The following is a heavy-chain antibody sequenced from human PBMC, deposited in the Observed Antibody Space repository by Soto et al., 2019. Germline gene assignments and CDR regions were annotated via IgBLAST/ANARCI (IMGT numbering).Heavy chain of an antibody. J-gene: IGHJ5*02. CDR3: ARGNDFRTGWFDP. D-gene: IGHD4-4*01. V-gene: IGHV4-31*03. Sequence: QVQLQESGPGLVKPSQTLSLTCTVSAGSIISGTYYWNWIRQHPGKGLEWIGYMYYSCTTYYNPSCQSRVTIAGDTSKNQFSLKVSSVTVADTAVYYCARGNDFRTGWFDPWGQGIMVTVSS. CDR1: AGSIISGTYY. CDR2: MYYSCTT.